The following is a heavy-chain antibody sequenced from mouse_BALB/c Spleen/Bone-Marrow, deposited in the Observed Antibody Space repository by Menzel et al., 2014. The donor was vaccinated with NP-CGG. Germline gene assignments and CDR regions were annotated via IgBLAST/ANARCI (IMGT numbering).Heavy chain of an antibody. Sequence: VQLQQSGGGLVKPGESLKLSCAASGFTFSSYAMSWVRQTPEKRLERVATISSGGNYTYYPDSVKGRFSISRDNAKNSLYLKMSSLRSEDTAVYYCARHGGYDAGAWFAYWGQGTLVTVSA. CDR2: ISSGGNYT. CDR3: ARHGGYDAGAWFAY. D-gene: IGHD2-2*01. V-gene: IGHV5-9-3*01. CDR1: GFTFSSYA. J-gene: IGHJ3*01.